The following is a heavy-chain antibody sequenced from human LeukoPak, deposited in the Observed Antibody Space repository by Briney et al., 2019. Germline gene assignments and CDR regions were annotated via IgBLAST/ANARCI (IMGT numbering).Heavy chain of an antibody. J-gene: IGHJ6*02. CDR3: ARVDCTNGVCPYYYYYGMDV. CDR2: IKQDGNEK. CDR1: GFTFSSYA. D-gene: IGHD2-8*01. Sequence: GSLRLSCAASGFTFSSYALSWVRQAPGKGLEWVANIKQDGNEKYYVDSVKGRFTISRDNAKNSLYLQMNSLRAEDTAVYYCARVDCTNGVCPYYYYYGMDVWGQGTTVTVSS. V-gene: IGHV3-7*01.